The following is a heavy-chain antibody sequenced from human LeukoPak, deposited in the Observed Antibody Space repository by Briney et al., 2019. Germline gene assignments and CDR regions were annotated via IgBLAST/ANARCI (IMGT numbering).Heavy chain of an antibody. D-gene: IGHD3-22*01. CDR2: IYPGYSDT. J-gene: IGHJ5*02. Sequence: GESLKISCKGSGYSFTSYWIGGVRQMPGKGLEWMGIIYPGYSDTRYSPSFQGQVTISADKSISTAYLQWSSLKASDTAMYYCARLDYYDSSGYDNWFDPWGQGTLVTVSS. CDR1: GYSFTSYW. V-gene: IGHV5-51*01. CDR3: ARLDYYDSSGYDNWFDP.